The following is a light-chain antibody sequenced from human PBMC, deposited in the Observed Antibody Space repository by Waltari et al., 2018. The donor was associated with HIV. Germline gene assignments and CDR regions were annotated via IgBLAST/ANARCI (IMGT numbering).Light chain of an antibody. CDR1: ALPKQY. CDR3: QSADSTGSYPDV. CDR2: KDN. Sequence: SYELTQPPSVSVSPGQTARITCSGDALPKQYAYWYQQKPGQAPLLVIYKDNERPSGIPERFSGSSSGTTVTLTFSGVHTEDEADYYCQSADSTGSYPDVFGTGTKVTVL. J-gene: IGLJ1*01. V-gene: IGLV3-25*03.